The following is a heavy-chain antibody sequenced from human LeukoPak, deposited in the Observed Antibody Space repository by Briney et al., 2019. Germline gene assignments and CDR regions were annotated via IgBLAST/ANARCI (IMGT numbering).Heavy chain of an antibody. D-gene: IGHD1-1*01. CDR3: AREKNWNFDY. J-gene: IGHJ4*02. CDR1: GFSFSTYA. Sequence: GGSLRLFCAASGFSFSTYAISWVRQAPGKGLEWVSCISTTSSYIFYADSVRGRFTISRDNSKNTLYLQMNSLRAEDTSVYYCAREKNWNFDYWGQGTLVTVSS. V-gene: IGHV3-21*01. CDR2: ISTTSSYI.